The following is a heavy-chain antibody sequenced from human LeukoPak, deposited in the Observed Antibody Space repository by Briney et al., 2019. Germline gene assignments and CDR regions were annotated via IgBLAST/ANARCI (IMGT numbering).Heavy chain of an antibody. J-gene: IGHJ4*02. Sequence: ASVKVSCKASGYTFTSYYMHWVRQAPGQELEWMGIINPSGGSTSYAQKFQGRVTMTRDTSTSTVYMELSSLRSEDTAVYYCARDSVPYYYDSSGYYPPIDYWGQGTLVTVSS. CDR3: ARDSVPYYYDSSGYYPPIDY. V-gene: IGHV1-46*01. CDR1: GYTFTSYY. CDR2: INPSGGST. D-gene: IGHD3-22*01.